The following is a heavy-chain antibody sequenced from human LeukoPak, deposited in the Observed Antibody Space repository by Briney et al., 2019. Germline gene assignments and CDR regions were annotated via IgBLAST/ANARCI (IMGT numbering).Heavy chain of an antibody. CDR2: INHSGST. Sequence: SETLSLTCAVFGGSFSGNYWSYLRQPPGKGLEWIGEINHSGSTNYNPSLKSRVTISVDTTNNQFFLMLTSVTTADTAVYYCARGSTTVPHYLDYWGQGTLVTVSS. V-gene: IGHV4-34*01. CDR3: ARGSTTVPHYLDY. CDR1: GGSFSGNY. D-gene: IGHD4-17*01. J-gene: IGHJ4*02.